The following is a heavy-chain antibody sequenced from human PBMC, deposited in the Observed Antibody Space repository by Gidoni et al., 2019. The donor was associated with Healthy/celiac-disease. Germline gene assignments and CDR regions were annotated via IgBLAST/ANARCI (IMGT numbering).Heavy chain of an antibody. CDR2: IWYDGSNK. J-gene: IGHJ6*02. Sequence: QVQLVESGGGVVQPGRSLRLSCAAYGFTFSSDGMHWVRQAPGKGLEWVAVIWYDGSNKYYADSVKGRFTISRDNSKNTLYLQMNSLRAEDTAVYYCARDTRRTSRFMDVWGQGTTVTVSS. CDR3: ARDTRRTSRFMDV. D-gene: IGHD2-2*01. CDR1: GFTFSSDG. V-gene: IGHV3-33*01.